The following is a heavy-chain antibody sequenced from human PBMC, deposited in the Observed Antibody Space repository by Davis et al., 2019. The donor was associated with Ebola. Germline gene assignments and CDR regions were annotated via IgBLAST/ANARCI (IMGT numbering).Heavy chain of an antibody. Sequence: ASVKVSCKASGYTFTGYYMHWVRQAPGQGLEWMGWINPSGGSTSYAQKFQGRVTMTRDTSTSTVYMELSSLRSEDTAVYYCARDRSWFGELLFSFFAYWGQGTLVTVSS. CDR1: GYTFTGYY. J-gene: IGHJ4*02. V-gene: IGHV1-46*01. CDR2: INPSGGST. CDR3: ARDRSWFGELLFSFFAY. D-gene: IGHD3-10*01.